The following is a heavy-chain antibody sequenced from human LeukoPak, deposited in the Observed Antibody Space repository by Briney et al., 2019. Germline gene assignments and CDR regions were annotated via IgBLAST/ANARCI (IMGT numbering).Heavy chain of an antibody. Sequence: SETLSLTCTVSGGSISSSDYYWGWVRQPPGKGLEWIGSIFYSGAAHCNPSLKSRVTISVDTSKNQFSLKLTSVTAADTAVYYCARGDHGSGGYYFDYWGQGTLVTVSS. J-gene: IGHJ4*02. D-gene: IGHD6-19*01. CDR3: ARGDHGSGGYYFDY. V-gene: IGHV4-39*07. CDR2: IFYSGAA. CDR1: GGSISSSDYY.